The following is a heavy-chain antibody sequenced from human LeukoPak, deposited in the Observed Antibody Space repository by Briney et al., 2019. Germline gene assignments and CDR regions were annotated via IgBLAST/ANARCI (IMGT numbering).Heavy chain of an antibody. Sequence: GGSLRLSCAASGFNFGVVAMDWIRQAPGKGLEGVGFIRHREYGGTAEYAASVNGRFAISRDDSKSIVYLQTNDLRTEDTGVYYCARERAGDVDYWGLGTLVTVSS. V-gene: IGHV3-49*03. J-gene: IGHJ4*02. CDR2: IRHREYGGTA. CDR1: GFNFGVVA. CDR3: ARERAGDVDY.